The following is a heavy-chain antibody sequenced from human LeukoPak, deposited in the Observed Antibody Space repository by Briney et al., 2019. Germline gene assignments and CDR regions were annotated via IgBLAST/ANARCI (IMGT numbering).Heavy chain of an antibody. D-gene: IGHD5-24*01. CDR2: ISDSGGST. V-gene: IGHV3-23*01. J-gene: IGHJ4*02. Sequence: PGGSLRLSCAASGFTFSSYAMSWVRQAPGKGLEWVSTISDSGGSTYYADSLKGRFTISRDNSKNTLYLQMNSLRVEDTAVHYCARGMAEDTSFDYWGQGTLVTVSS. CDR1: GFTFSSYA. CDR3: ARGMAEDTSFDY.